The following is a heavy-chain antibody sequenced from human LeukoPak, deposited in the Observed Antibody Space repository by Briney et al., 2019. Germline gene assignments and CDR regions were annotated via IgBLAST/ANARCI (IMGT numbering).Heavy chain of an antibody. J-gene: IGHJ4*02. CDR1: GSTFSSYA. V-gene: IGHV3-64D*06. D-gene: IGHD3-3*01. CDR3: GIFGVVIIPDFDY. CDR2: ISSNGGST. Sequence: GGSLRLSCSASGSTFSSYAMHWVRQAPEKGLEYVSAISSNGGSTYYADSVKGRFTISRDNSKNTLYLQMSSLRAEDTAVYYCGIFGVVIIPDFDYWGQGTLVTVSS.